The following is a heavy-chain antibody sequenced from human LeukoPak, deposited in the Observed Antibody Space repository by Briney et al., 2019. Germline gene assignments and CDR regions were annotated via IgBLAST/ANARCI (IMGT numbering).Heavy chain of an antibody. D-gene: IGHD1-14*01. J-gene: IGHJ4*02. V-gene: IGHV3-33*01. Sequence: GGSLRLSCAASGFTFSNYGMHWVRQAPGKGLEWVAVIWYDGSNKYYADSVKGRFTVSRDNAKNSLYLQMNSLRAEDTAIYYCARGGREPYWGQGTLVTVSS. CDR1: GFTFSNYG. CDR2: IWYDGSNK. CDR3: ARGGREPY.